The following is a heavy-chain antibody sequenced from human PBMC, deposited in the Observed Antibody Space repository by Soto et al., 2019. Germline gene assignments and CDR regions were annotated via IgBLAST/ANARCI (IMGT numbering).Heavy chain of an antibody. D-gene: IGHD2-21*02. CDR1: GGTFSSYA. V-gene: IGHV1-69*06. J-gene: IGHJ6*02. Sequence: ASVKVSCKASGGTFSSYAISWVRQAPGQGLEWMGGIIPIFGTANYAQKFQGRVTITADKSTSTAYMELSSLRSEDTAVYYCAINCGGDCYSTGDYYYGIDVWGQGTTVTVSS. CDR2: IIPIFGTA. CDR3: AINCGGDCYSTGDYYYGIDV.